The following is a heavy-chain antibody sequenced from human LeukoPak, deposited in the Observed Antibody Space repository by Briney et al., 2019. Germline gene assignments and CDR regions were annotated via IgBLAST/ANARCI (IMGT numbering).Heavy chain of an antibody. CDR1: GFTFSNYG. J-gene: IGHJ5*02. V-gene: IGHV1-18*01. CDR2: ISAYNGDT. Sequence: ASVKVSCKASGFTFSNYGISWVRQAPGQGLEWMGWISAYNGDTDYAQNLQGRVTMTTDTSTSTAYMELRSLRSDDTAVYYCARASLGLSNWFDPWGQGTLVTVSS. D-gene: IGHD1-26*01. CDR3: ARASLGLSNWFDP.